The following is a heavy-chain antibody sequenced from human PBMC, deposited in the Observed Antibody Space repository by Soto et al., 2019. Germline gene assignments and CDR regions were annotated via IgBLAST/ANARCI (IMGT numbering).Heavy chain of an antibody. CDR1: GFTFSGSG. CDR3: ARGIFGSGTANDY. D-gene: IGHD3-10*01. CDR2: INGDGSGT. J-gene: IGHJ4*02. Sequence: EVQLVESGGGLVQPGGSLRLSCAASGFTFSGSGMHRVRQAPGKGLVWVSRINGDGSGTSYADFEKGRFTIFRDNAKNTMFLQMNGLRAEDTAVYYCARGIFGSGTANDYWGQGTLVTVSS. V-gene: IGHV3-74*01.